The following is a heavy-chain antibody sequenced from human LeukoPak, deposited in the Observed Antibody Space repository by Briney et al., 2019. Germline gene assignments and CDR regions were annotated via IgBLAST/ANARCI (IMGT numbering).Heavy chain of an antibody. V-gene: IGHV1-2*06. J-gene: IGHJ3*02. CDR2: INPNSGGT. D-gene: IGHD2-2*01. CDR1: GYTFTGYY. CDR3: ARPCSSTSCQFYDAFDI. Sequence: EASVKVSCKASGYTFTGYYMHWVRQAPGQGLERMGRINPNSGGTNYAQKFQGRVTMTRDTSISTAYMELSRLRSDDTAVYYCARPCSSTSCQFYDAFDIWGQGTMVTVSS.